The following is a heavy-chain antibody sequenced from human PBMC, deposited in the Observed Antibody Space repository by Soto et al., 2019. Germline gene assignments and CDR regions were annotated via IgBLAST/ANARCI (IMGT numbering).Heavy chain of an antibody. D-gene: IGHD2-21*02. J-gene: IGHJ1*01. CDR2: VSGSGDNT. Sequence: EVQLLESGGGLVQPGGSLRLSCAASGFTFNIYAMSWVRQAPGKGLEWVSAVSGSGDNTYYADSVKGRLTISRDNSKNTLYLQMNSLRTEDAAVYYCAKGIAFCAADCHTYFQHWGQGTLVTVSS. CDR1: GFTFNIYA. CDR3: AKGIAFCAADCHTYFQH. V-gene: IGHV3-23*01.